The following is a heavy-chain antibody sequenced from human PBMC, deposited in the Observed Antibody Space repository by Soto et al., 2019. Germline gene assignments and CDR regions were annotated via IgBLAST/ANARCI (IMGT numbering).Heavy chain of an antibody. CDR3: VRDDIWARTGLDY. Sequence: QVQLVESGGGVVQPGRSLRLSCAASGFTFSSYGMHWVRQGPGKGLEWVALIWYDGTNKYYAESVKGRFTISRDNSKNTLFLQMNSLSVEDTAVYYCVRDDIWARTGLDYWGQGTLVTVSS. V-gene: IGHV3-33*01. D-gene: IGHD3-9*01. CDR1: GFTFSSYG. J-gene: IGHJ4*02. CDR2: IWYDGTNK.